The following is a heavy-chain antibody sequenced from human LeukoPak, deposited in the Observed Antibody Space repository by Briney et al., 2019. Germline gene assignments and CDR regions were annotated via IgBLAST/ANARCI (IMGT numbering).Heavy chain of an antibody. J-gene: IGHJ5*02. Sequence: ASVKVSCKASGYTFTSYGISWVRQAPGQGLEWMGWISAYNGNTNYAQKLQGRVTMTTDTSTSTAYMELRSLRSDDTAVYYCARDRGYSSSQAWFDPWGQGTLVTVSS. V-gene: IGHV1-18*01. CDR2: ISAYNGNT. CDR3: ARDRGYSSSQAWFDP. D-gene: IGHD6-13*01. CDR1: GYTFTSYG.